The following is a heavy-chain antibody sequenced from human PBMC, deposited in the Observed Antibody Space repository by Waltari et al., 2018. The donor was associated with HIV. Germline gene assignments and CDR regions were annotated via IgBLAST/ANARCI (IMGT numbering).Heavy chain of an antibody. CDR2: INAGNGNT. J-gene: IGHJ4*02. V-gene: IGHV1-3*01. Sequence: QVQLVQSGAEVKKPGASVKVSCKASGYTFTSYAMHWVRQAPGQRLEWMGWINAGNGNTKYSQKFQGRVTITRDTSASTAYMELSSLRSEDTAVYYCARDFPMGARDQGRGIDYWGQGTLVTVSS. CDR3: ARDFPMGARDQGRGIDY. CDR1: GYTFTSYA. D-gene: IGHD1-26*01.